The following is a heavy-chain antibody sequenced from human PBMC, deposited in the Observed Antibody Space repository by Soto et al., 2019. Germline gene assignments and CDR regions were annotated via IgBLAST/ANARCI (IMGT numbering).Heavy chain of an antibody. D-gene: IGHD4-4*01. CDR2: MHYGGNS. CDR3: ARADDYKSSWFDP. V-gene: IGHV4-59*08. Sequence: SATLSLTCSVSGGSISSYYCSWFRQPPGKGLEWIGHMHYGGNSDYNPSLRSRVTLSVDTSKNQFSLNLKSVTAADTALYYCARADDYKSSWFDPWGQGTLVTVS. CDR1: GGSISSYY. J-gene: IGHJ5*02.